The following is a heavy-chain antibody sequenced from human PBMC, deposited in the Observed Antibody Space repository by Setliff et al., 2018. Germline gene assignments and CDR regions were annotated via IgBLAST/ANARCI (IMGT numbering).Heavy chain of an antibody. CDR2: IYYSGNT. CDR3: ARVLGYCSRTSCYADAFDI. CDR1: GGSISSGGYY. Sequence: SETLSLTCTVSGGSISSGGYYWSWIRQHPGKGLEWIGYIYYSGNTYYNPSLKSRVTISVDTSKNQFSLKLSSVTAADTAVYYCARVLGYCSRTSCYADAFDIWGQGTMVTVSS. D-gene: IGHD2-2*01. V-gene: IGHV4-31*03. J-gene: IGHJ3*02.